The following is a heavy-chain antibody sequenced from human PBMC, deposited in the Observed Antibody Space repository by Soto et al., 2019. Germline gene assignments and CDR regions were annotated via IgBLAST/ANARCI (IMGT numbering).Heavy chain of an antibody. CDR1: GYTFTSYG. CDR2: ISAYNGNT. V-gene: IGHV1-18*01. Sequence: ASVKVSCKASGYTFTSYGISWVRQAPGQGLEWMGWISAYNGNTNYAQKLQGRVTMTTDISTSTAYMELRSLRSDDTAVYYCARYPINYDILTGPRAAFDIWGQGTMVTVSS. J-gene: IGHJ3*02. CDR3: ARYPINYDILTGPRAAFDI. D-gene: IGHD3-9*01.